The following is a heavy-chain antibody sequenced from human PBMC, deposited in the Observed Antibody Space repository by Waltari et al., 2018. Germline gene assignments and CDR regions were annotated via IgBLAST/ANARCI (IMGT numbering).Heavy chain of an antibody. Sequence: QVQLVESGGGVVQPGRSLRLSCAASGFTFRPCGMHWVRQAPGKGLEWVAVISDDGSSTYYGDSVKGRFTLSRDNSRNTLNLQMNRLRTEDTAMYYCVSYPIFQGAVDAFDIWGQGTMVTVSS. CDR2: ISDDGSST. D-gene: IGHD3-3*02. CDR3: VSYPIFQGAVDAFDI. V-gene: IGHV3-30*03. CDR1: GFTFRPCG. J-gene: IGHJ3*02.